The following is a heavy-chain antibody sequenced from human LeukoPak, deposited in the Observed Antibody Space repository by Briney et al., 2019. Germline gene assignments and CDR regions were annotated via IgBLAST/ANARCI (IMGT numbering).Heavy chain of an antibody. J-gene: IGHJ5*02. D-gene: IGHD3-9*01. V-gene: IGHV1-18*01. Sequence: ASVKVSCKASGYTFTSYGISWVRQAPGQGLEWMGWISAYNGNTNYAQKLQGRVTMTTDTSTSTAYMELRSLRSDDTALYYCARARTADYDILTGFNWFDPWGQGTLVTVSS. CDR3: ARARTADYDILTGFNWFDP. CDR1: GYTFTSYG. CDR2: ISAYNGNT.